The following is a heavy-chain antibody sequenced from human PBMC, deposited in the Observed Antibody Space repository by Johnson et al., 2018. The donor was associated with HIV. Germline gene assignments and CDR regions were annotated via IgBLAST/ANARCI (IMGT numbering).Heavy chain of an antibody. CDR3: AFESGSYFRHAFDV. J-gene: IGHJ3*01. D-gene: IGHD1-26*01. CDR2: ISYGGST. CDR1: GFTFSSYA. Sequence: QVQLVESGGGVVQPGRSLRLSCAASGFTFSSYAMHWVRQAPAKGLQWVAVISYGGSTGYADSVKGRFTISRDNAKNSLYLQMNSLRSEDTAVYSCAFESGSYFRHAFDVWGQGTMVTVSS. V-gene: IGHV3-30-3*01.